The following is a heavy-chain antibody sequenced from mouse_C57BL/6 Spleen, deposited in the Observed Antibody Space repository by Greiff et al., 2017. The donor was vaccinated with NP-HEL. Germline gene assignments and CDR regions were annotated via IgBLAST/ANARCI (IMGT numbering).Heavy chain of an antibody. CDR1: GYAFTNYL. Sequence: VQLQQSGAELVRPGTSVKVSCKASGYAFTNYLIEWVKQRPGQGLEWIGVINPGSGGTNYNEKFKGKATLTADKSSSTAYMQLSSLTSEDSAVYFCARSYDSSFYAMDYWGQGTSVTVSS. CDR3: ARSYDSSFYAMDY. J-gene: IGHJ4*01. V-gene: IGHV1-54*01. D-gene: IGHD1-1*01. CDR2: INPGSGGT.